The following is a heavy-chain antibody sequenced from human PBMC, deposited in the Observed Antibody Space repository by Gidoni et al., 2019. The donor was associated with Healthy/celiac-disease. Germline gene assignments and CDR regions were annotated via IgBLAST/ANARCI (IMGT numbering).Heavy chain of an antibody. CDR1: GGSFSGYY. V-gene: IGHV4-34*01. CDR3: ARLIAAPRYYYYGMDV. J-gene: IGHJ6*02. CDR2: INHSGST. D-gene: IGHD6-13*01. Sequence: QVQLQQWGAGLLKPSETLSLTCAVYGGSFSGYYWSWIRQPPGKGLEWIGEINHSGSTNYNPSLKSRVTISVDTSKNQFSLKLSSVTAADTAVYYCARLIAAPRYYYYGMDVWGQGTTVTVSS.